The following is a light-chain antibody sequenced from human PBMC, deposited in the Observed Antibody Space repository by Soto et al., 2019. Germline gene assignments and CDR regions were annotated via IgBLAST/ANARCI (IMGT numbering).Light chain of an antibody. CDR1: QSVPNNY. Sequence: EIVLTHSRGTVSLSPGERDNVPCRASQSVPNNYLAWYQQKPGQAPRLLIFGTSSRATGIPDRFIGGGSGTDFTLTISRLEPQDFAVYYCQQCGSLPGTFGQGTKVDIK. CDR2: GTS. V-gene: IGKV3-20*01. CDR3: QQCGSLPGT. J-gene: IGKJ1*01.